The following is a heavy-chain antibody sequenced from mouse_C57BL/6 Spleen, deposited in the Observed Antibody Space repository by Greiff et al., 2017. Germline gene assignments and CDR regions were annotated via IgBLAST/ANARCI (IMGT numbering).Heavy chain of an antibody. V-gene: IGHV1-54*01. J-gene: IGHJ4*01. D-gene: IGHD1-1*01. CDR2: INPGSGGT. Sequence: VQLQQSGAELVRPGTSVKVSCKASGYAFTNYLIEWVKQRPGQGLEWIGVINPGSGGTNYNEKFKGKATLTADKSSSTAYMQLSSLTSEDSAVYFCANNNYAMDYWGQGTSVTVSS. CDR3: ANNNYAMDY. CDR1: GYAFTNYL.